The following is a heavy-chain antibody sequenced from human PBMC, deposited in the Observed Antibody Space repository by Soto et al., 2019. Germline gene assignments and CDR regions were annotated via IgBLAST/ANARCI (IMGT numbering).Heavy chain of an antibody. V-gene: IGHV4-31*03. CDR3: ARVSGIYYYGMDV. J-gene: IGHJ6*02. D-gene: IGHD3-10*01. Sequence: SETLSLTCTVSGGSISSGGYYWSWVRQHPGKGLEWIGCIYYSGNTYYNPSLKSRVTISVDTSKNQFSLKLSSVTAADTAVYYCARVSGIYYYGMDVWGQGTTVTVSS. CDR2: IYYSGNT. CDR1: GGSISSGGYY.